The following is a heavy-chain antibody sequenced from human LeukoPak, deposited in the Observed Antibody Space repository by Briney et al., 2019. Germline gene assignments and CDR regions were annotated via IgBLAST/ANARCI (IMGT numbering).Heavy chain of an antibody. J-gene: IGHJ5*02. CDR1: GGSISSYY. V-gene: IGHV4-59*08. D-gene: IGHD3-9*01. CDR2: IYYSGST. CDR3: ARHGSALRYFDWLPRMNWFDP. Sequence: PSETLSLTCTVSGGSISSYYWSWIRQPPGKGLEWIGYIYYSGSTNYNPSLKSRVTISVDTSKNQFSLKLSSVTAAGTAVYYCARHGSALRYFDWLPRMNWFDPWGQGTLVTVSS.